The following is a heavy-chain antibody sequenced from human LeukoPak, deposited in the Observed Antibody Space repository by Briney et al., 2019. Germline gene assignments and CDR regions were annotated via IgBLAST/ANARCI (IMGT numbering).Heavy chain of an antibody. CDR2: ISGSGGST. Sequence: GGSLRLSCAASGFTFSSYGVSWVRQAPGKGLEWVSAISGSGGSTYYADSVKGRFTISRDNSKNTLYLQMNSLRAEDTAVYYCAKDRVGATKYYFDYWGQGTLVTVSS. CDR3: AKDRVGATKYYFDY. D-gene: IGHD1-26*01. V-gene: IGHV3-23*01. J-gene: IGHJ4*02. CDR1: GFTFSSYG.